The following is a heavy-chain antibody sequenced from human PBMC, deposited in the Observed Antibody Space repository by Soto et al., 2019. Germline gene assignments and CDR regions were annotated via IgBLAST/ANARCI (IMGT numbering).Heavy chain of an antibody. J-gene: IGHJ4*02. V-gene: IGHV3-30-3*01. Sequence: QVQLVESGGGVVQPGRSLRLSCAASGFTFSSYAMHWVRQAPGKGLEWVAVISSDGSNKYYADSVKGRFTISRDNSKNTLYLQMNSLRAEDAAVYYCASEGGYSYGGCYFDYWGQGTLVTVSS. CDR2: ISSDGSNK. CDR1: GFTFSSYA. D-gene: IGHD5-18*01. CDR3: ASEGGYSYGGCYFDY.